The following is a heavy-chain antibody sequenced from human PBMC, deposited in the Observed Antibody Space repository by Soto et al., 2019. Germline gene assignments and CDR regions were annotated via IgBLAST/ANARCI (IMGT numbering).Heavy chain of an antibody. Sequence: QVQLVQSGAEVKKPGSSVKVSCKASGGTFSSYAITWVRQAPGLGLEWMGGIIPIFGTANYAQKFQGRVTITADESTRTAYMELSSLRSEDTAVYYCAADYYDTSGYYFAYWGQGTLVTVSS. CDR3: AADYYDTSGYYFAY. V-gene: IGHV1-69*01. CDR1: GGTFSSYA. CDR2: IIPIFGTA. D-gene: IGHD3-22*01. J-gene: IGHJ4*02.